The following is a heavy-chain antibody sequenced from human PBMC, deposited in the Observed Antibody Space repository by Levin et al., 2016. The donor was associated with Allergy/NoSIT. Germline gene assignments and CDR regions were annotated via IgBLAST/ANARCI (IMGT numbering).Heavy chain of an antibody. V-gene: IGHV1-18*01. Sequence: ASVKVSCKASGYTFTSYGISWVRQAPGQGLEWMGWISAYNGNTNYAQKLQGRVTMTTDTSTSTAYMELRSLRSDDTAVYYCATPSDGGNSVWDSQFDYWGQGTLVTVSS. CDR2: ISAYNGNT. CDR3: ATPSDGGNSVWDSQFDY. CDR1: GYTFTSYG. J-gene: IGHJ4*02. D-gene: IGHD4-23*01.